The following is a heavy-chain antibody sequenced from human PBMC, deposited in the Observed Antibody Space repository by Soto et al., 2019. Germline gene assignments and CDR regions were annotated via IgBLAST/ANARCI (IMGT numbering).Heavy chain of an antibody. CDR2: IIPIVGTA. CDR1: GGTFSSYA. D-gene: IGHD2-15*01. Sequence: GASVKVSCKASGGTFSSYAISWVRQAPGQGLEWMGGIIPIVGTANYAQKFQGRVTITADESTSTAYMELSSLRSEDTAVYYCARGGYCSGGSCLNWFDPWGQGTLVTVSS. V-gene: IGHV1-69*13. J-gene: IGHJ5*02. CDR3: ARGGYCSGGSCLNWFDP.